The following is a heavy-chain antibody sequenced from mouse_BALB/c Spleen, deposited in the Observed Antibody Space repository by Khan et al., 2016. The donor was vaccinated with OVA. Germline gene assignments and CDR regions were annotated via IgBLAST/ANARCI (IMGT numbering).Heavy chain of an antibody. V-gene: IGHV5-6*01. CDR3: ARVAYYYDSEGFAY. D-gene: IGHD1-1*01. J-gene: IGHJ3*01. Sequence: EVELVESGGDLVKPEGSLKLSCAASGFTFSTYGMSWVRQTPDKRLEWVATISSGGSYTYYPDSVQGRFTISRDNAQNTLYLQMSSLKSEDTARFYCARVAYYYDSEGFAYWGQGTLVTVSA. CDR2: ISSGGSYT. CDR1: GFTFSTYG.